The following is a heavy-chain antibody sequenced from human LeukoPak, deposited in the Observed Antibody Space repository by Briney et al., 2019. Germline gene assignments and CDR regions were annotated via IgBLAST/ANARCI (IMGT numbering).Heavy chain of an antibody. Sequence: ASVKVSCKASGYTFTGYYMHWVRQAPGQGLEWMGWISAYSGNTNYAQKLQGRVTMTTDTSTSTAYMELRSLRSDDTAVYYCARDLGDIVVVPAAIRFDPWGQGTLVTVSS. CDR3: ARDLGDIVVVPAAIRFDP. J-gene: IGHJ5*02. V-gene: IGHV1-18*04. CDR2: ISAYSGNT. CDR1: GYTFTGYY. D-gene: IGHD2-2*02.